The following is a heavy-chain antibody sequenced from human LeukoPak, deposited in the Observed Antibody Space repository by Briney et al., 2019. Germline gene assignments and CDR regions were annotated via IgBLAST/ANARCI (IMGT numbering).Heavy chain of an antibody. Sequence: PSETLSLTCAVYGGSFSGYYWSWIRQPPGKGLEWIGEINHSGSTNYNPSLKSRVTISVDTSKNQFSLKLSSVTAADTAVYYCANEMEDEIHGFDIWGQGTMVTVSS. CDR2: INHSGST. D-gene: IGHD5-24*01. CDR3: ANEMEDEIHGFDI. V-gene: IGHV4-34*01. CDR1: GGSFSGYY. J-gene: IGHJ3*02.